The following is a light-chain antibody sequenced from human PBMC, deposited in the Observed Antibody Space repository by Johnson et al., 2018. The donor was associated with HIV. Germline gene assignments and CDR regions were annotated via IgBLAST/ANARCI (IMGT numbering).Light chain of an antibody. Sequence: QSVLTQPPSVSAAPGQKVTISCSGSSSNIGNNFVSWYQQFPGVVPKLLIYEDDKRPSGIPDRFSASKSGTSATLGITGLQTGDEADFYCGTWDSSLNAYVFGTGTKVTVL. CDR1: SSNIGNNF. J-gene: IGLJ1*01. V-gene: IGLV1-51*02. CDR2: EDD. CDR3: GTWDSSLNAYV.